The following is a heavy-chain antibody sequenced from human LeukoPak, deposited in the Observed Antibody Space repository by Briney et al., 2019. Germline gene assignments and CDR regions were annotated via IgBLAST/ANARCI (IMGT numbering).Heavy chain of an antibody. CDR2: IYYSGST. J-gene: IGHJ5*02. V-gene: IGHV4-39*07. CDR3: AREVPSLGGGWFDP. Sequence: SQTLSLTCTVSGGSISSSSYYWGWIRQPPGKGLEWIGSIYYSGSTYYNPSLKSRVTISVDTSKNQFSLKLSSVTAADTAVYYCAREVPSLGGGWFDPWGQGTLVTVSS. CDR1: GGSISSSSYY.